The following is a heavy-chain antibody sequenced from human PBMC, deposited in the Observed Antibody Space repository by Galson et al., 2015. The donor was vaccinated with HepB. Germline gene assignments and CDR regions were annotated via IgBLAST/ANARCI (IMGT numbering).Heavy chain of an antibody. Sequence: SLRLSCAASGFTFDDYAMHWVRQAPGKGLEWVSGISWNSGSIGYADSVKGRFTISRDNAKNSLYLQMNSLRAEDTAVYYCAREAYGDYVSVYYYYGMDVWGQGTPVTVSS. J-gene: IGHJ6*02. CDR2: ISWNSGSI. CDR3: AREAYGDYVSVYYYYGMDV. D-gene: IGHD4-17*01. V-gene: IGHV3-9*01. CDR1: GFTFDDYA.